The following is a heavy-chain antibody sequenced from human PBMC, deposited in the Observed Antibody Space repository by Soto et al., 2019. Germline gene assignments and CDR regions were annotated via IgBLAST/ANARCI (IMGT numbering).Heavy chain of an antibody. CDR3: ARHVGDIYGSGLYYYYGMDV. V-gene: IGHV5-51*01. CDR1: GYSFTSYW. CDR2: IYPGDSDT. Sequence: GESLKISCKGSGYSFTSYWIGWVRQMPGKGLEWMGIIYPGDSDTRYSPSFQGQVTISADKSISTAYLQWSSLKASDTAMYYCARHVGDIYGSGLYYYYGMDVWGQGTTVTVSS. J-gene: IGHJ6*02. D-gene: IGHD3-10*01.